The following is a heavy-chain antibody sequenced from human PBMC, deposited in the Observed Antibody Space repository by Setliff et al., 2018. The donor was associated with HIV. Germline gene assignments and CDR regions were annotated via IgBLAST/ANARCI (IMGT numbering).Heavy chain of an antibody. V-gene: IGHV4-61*09. Sequence: SETLSLTCSVSGDSISSGSYYWSWIRLPAGKGLEWIGQIYTTGSTNYNPSLKSRVTISMDTSKNQFSLNLNSVTATDTAVYYCAKRTFGSGRLDPWGQGTLVTVSS. D-gene: IGHD6-19*01. CDR2: IYTTGST. CDR1: GDSISSGSYY. J-gene: IGHJ5*02. CDR3: AKRTFGSGRLDP.